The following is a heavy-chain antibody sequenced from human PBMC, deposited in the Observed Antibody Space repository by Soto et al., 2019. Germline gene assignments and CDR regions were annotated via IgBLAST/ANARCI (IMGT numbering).Heavy chain of an antibody. V-gene: IGHV6-1*01. CDR1: GDSVSSNSAA. CDR2: TYYRSKWYN. J-gene: IGHJ5*02. CDR3: ARESRAHGSSHSNWFDP. Sequence: SPTLSLTCAISGDSVSSNSAAWNWIRQSPSRGLEWLGRTYYRSKWYNDYAVSVKSRITINPDKSKNQFSLQLNSVTPEDTAVYYCARESRAHGSSHSNWFDPWGQGTLVTVSS. D-gene: IGHD6-13*01.